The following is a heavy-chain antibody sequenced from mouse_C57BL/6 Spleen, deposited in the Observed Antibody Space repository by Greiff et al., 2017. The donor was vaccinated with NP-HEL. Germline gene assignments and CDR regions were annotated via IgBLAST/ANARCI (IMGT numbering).Heavy chain of an antibody. CDR1: GFTFSSYA. CDR3: ARADYDYLSYYFDY. D-gene: IGHD2-4*01. J-gene: IGHJ2*01. Sequence: VQLKESGGGLVKPGGSLKLSCAASGFTFSSYAMSWVRQTPEKRLEWVATISDGGSYTYYPDNVKGRFTISRDNAKNNLYLQMSHLKSEDTAMYYCARADYDYLSYYFDYWGQGTTLTVSS. V-gene: IGHV5-4*01. CDR2: ISDGGSYT.